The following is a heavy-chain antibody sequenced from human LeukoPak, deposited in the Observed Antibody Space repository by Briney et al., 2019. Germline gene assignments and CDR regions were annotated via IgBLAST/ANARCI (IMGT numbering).Heavy chain of an antibody. CDR3: TRVGDDYPY. D-gene: IGHD5-24*01. J-gene: IGHJ4*02. CDR1: GYIFTAYY. V-gene: IGHV1-2*02. CDR2: IKANSGDT. Sequence: ASVKVSCKASGYIFTAYYLHWVRQAPGQGLEWMGWIKANSGDTNYAQKFQGRVTITRDTSISTVYMELSRLTSDDTAVYYCTRVGDDYPYWGQGTLVTVSS.